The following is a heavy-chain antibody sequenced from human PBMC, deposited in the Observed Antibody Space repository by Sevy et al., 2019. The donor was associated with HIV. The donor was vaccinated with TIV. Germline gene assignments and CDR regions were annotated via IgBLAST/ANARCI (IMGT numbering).Heavy chain of an antibody. J-gene: IGHJ6*02. CDR3: ARFGGSIVVVPAAAYYYYYYGMDV. Sequence: SETLSLTCTVSGGSISSYYWSWIRQPPGKGLEWIGYIYYSGSTNYNPSLKSRVTISVDTSKNQFSLKLSSVTAADTAVYYWARFGGSIVVVPAAAYYYYYYGMDVWGQGTTVTVSS. CDR1: GGSISSYY. CDR2: IYYSGST. D-gene: IGHD2-2*01. V-gene: IGHV4-59*01.